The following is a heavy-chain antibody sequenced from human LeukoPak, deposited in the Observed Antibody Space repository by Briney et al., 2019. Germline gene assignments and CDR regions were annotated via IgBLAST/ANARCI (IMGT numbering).Heavy chain of an antibody. J-gene: IGHJ3*02. V-gene: IGHV3-21*01. D-gene: IGHD5-12*01. Sequence: PGGSLRLSCAASGFTFSSYSMNWVRQAPGKGLEWVSSISSSSSYIYYADSVRGRFTISRDNAENSLYLQMNSLRAEDTAVYYCARGGGSRNDAFDIWGQGTMVTVSS. CDR2: ISSSSSYI. CDR1: GFTFSSYS. CDR3: ARGGGSRNDAFDI.